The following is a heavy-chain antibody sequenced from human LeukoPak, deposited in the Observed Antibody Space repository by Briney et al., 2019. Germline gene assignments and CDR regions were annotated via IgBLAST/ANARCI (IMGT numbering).Heavy chain of an antibody. Sequence: GESLKISCKGSGYTFTSFWIAWVRQMPGKGLEYMGIIYPTDSTTTYSPSYQGQVTMSVDKSINTAYLQWSSLNASDTVMYYCARRGGAADFDYWGQGTLVTVSS. CDR3: ARRGGAADFDY. V-gene: IGHV5-51*01. CDR1: GYTFTSFW. J-gene: IGHJ4*02. CDR2: IYPTDSTT. D-gene: IGHD3-16*01.